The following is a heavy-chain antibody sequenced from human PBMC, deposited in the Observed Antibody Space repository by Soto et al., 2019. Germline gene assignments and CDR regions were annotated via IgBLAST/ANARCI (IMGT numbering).Heavy chain of an antibody. Sequence: QVQLVESGGGVVQPGRSLRLSGATSGFTFSSYGMHWVRQGPGKGLEWVAVIWYDGTNKYYADSVNGRFTISRDDSKNPLYLQMKSLRAEDTAVYYCARGPMTTVTTWGDWYLDLWGRGTLVTVSS. J-gene: IGHJ2*01. D-gene: IGHD4-17*01. CDR3: ARGPMTTVTTWGDWYLDL. CDR1: GFTFSSYG. V-gene: IGHV3-33*01. CDR2: IWYDGTNK.